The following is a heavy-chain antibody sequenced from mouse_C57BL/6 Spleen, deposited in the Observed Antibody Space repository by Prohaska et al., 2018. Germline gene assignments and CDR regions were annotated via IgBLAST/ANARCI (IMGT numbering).Heavy chain of an antibody. J-gene: IGHJ2*01. CDR1: GYAFSSYW. V-gene: IGHV1-80*01. CDR2: IYPGDGDT. CDR3: ASLHYYGSSSSY. Sequence: QVQLQQSGAELVKPGASVKISCKASGYAFSSYWMNWVKQRPGKGLEWIGQIYPGDGDTNYNGKFKGKATLTADKSSSTAYMQLSSLTSEDSAVYFCASLHYYGSSSSYWGQGTTLTVSS. D-gene: IGHD1-1*01.